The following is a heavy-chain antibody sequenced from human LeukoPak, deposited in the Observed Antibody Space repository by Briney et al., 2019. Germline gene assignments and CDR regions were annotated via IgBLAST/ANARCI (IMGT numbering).Heavy chain of an antibody. CDR2: IYYGGST. D-gene: IGHD2-15*01. CDR3: ARGVVVLAAFDN. Sequence: SQTLSLTRIFSGDFISSGYYWSWIRQLPGKGLEWIGYIYYGGSTFYSRSLKSRVTISVDPYKIQFSLELSSVTAADTAVYYCARGVVVLAAFDNWGQGTLVTVSS. V-gene: IGHV4-31*03. J-gene: IGHJ4*02. CDR1: GDFISSGYY.